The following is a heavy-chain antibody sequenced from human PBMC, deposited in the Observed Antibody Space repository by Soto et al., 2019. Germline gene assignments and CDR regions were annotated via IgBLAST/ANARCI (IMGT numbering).Heavy chain of an antibody. CDR1: GGSTSSDNY. V-gene: IGHV4-30-4*01. CDR2: IYYSGNT. CDR3: AREGGESSDGLYYFDS. J-gene: IGHJ4*02. Sequence: SETLSLTCTVSGGSTSSDNYWSWIRQPPGKGLEWIGHIYYSGNTDYNPSLKSRLAISIDTSKNQFSLKLSSVTAAGTAVYFCAREGGESSDGLYYFDSWGQGSLVTVSS. D-gene: IGHD3-16*01.